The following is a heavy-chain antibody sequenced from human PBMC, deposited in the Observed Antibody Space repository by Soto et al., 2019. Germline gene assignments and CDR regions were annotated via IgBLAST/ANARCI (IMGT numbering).Heavy chain of an antibody. Sequence: PSETLSHTCTVSGGSIRESGLYWGWIRQSPGKGLEWIGSIFFSGRTHYNPSLKSRVSISIDASKNQFSLNVISVTAADTGVYYCVRSLMDVWGKGTTVTVSS. CDR2: IFFSGRT. J-gene: IGHJ6*03. CDR3: VRSLMDV. CDR1: GGSIRESGLY. V-gene: IGHV4-39*01.